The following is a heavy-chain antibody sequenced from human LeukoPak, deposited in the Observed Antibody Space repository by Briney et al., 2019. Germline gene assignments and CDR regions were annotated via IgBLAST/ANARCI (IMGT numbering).Heavy chain of an antibody. CDR3: ARRKDIVGAFDI. CDR2: IYYSGST. J-gene: IGHJ3*02. Sequence: SETLSLTCTVSGGSISSSSYYWGWIRRPPGKGLEWIGGIYYSGSTYYNPSLKSRVTISVDTSKNQFSLKLSSVTAADTAVYYCARRKDIVGAFDIWGQGTMVTVSS. D-gene: IGHD2-15*01. CDR1: GGSISSSSYY. V-gene: IGHV4-39*01.